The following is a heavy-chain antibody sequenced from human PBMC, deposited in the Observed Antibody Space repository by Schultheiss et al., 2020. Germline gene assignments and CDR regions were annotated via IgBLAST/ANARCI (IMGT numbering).Heavy chain of an antibody. V-gene: IGHV4-61*02. D-gene: IGHD3-10*01. CDR1: GDSIRSRGYY. CDR3: ARASGEGFDN. CDR2: IYTSGNT. Sequence: SQTLSLTCSVSGDSIRSRGYYWSWIRQPPGKGLEWIGRIYTSGNTDYNPSLKSRVTMSVDTSKTQFSLKLRSVTAADTAVYYCARASGEGFDNWGQGVLVTVSS. J-gene: IGHJ4*02.